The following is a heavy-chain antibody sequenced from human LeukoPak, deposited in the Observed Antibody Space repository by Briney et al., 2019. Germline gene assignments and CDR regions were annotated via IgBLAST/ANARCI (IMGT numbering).Heavy chain of an antibody. J-gene: IGHJ4*02. CDR1: GFTFSSYA. Sequence: GGSLRLSCAASGFTFSSYAMSWVRQAPGKGLEWVSAISGSSGSTYYADSVKGRFTISRDNSKNTLYLQMNSLRAEDTAVYYCAKDLDYYGSGSLTPDYWGQGTLVTVSS. D-gene: IGHD3-10*01. CDR2: ISGSSGST. CDR3: AKDLDYYGSGSLTPDY. V-gene: IGHV3-23*01.